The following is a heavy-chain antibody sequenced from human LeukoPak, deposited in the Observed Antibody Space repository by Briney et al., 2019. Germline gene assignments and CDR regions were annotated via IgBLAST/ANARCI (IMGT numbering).Heavy chain of an antibody. CDR3: ASYLRGYMDV. CDR1: GFTFSSYS. J-gene: IGHJ6*03. V-gene: IGHV3-21*01. CDR2: ISSSSSYI. D-gene: IGHD3-10*01. Sequence: GGSLRLSCAASGFTFSSYSMNWVRQAPGKGLEWVSSISSSSSYIYYADSVKGRFTITRDNAKNSLYLQMNSLRAEDTAVYYCASYLRGYMDVWGKGTTVTVSS.